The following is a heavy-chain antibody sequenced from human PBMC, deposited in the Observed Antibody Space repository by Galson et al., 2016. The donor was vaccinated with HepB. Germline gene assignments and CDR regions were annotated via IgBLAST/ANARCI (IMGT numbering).Heavy chain of an antibody. CDR3: ARAWVHLYDLDY. CDR2: ITGSGAST. J-gene: IGHJ4*02. V-gene: IGHV3-23*01. Sequence: SLRLSCAASGFTFTSYAMSWVRQAPGKGLEWVSGITGSGASTYYADSVKGRFTISRDNSKNTLYLQMNSLRAEDTAVYYCARAWVHLYDLDYWGQGALVTVSS. CDR1: GFTFTSYA. D-gene: IGHD1-1*01.